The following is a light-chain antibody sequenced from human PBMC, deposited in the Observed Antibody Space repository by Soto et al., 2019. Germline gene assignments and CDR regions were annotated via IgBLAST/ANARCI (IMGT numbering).Light chain of an antibody. Sequence: QSVLTQPPSVSGTPGQRVTISCSGGISNIATNYVHWFQQLPGTAPKVLSNRDNQRPSGVPDRFSGSKSGTSASLAISGLRSEDEAEYYCAPWDDTVRSYVFGTGTKHTVL. CDR2: RDN. J-gene: IGLJ1*01. V-gene: IGLV1-47*01. CDR3: APWDDTVRSYV. CDR1: ISNIATNY.